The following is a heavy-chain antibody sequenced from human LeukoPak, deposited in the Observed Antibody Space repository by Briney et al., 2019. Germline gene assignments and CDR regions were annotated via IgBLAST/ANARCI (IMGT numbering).Heavy chain of an antibody. CDR3: ARVLGSSTSWQDWYFDL. CDR1: GGTFSSYA. Sequence: SVKVSCKASGGTFSSYAISWVRQAPGQGLEWMGGIIPIFGTANYAQKFQGRVTITADKSTSTAYMELSSLRSEGTAVYYCARVLGSSTSWQDWYFDLWGRGTLVTVSS. J-gene: IGHJ2*01. V-gene: IGHV1-69*06. CDR2: IIPIFGTA. D-gene: IGHD2-2*01.